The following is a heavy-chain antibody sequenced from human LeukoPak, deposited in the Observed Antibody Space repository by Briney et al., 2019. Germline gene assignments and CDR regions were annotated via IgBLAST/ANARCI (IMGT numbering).Heavy chain of an antibody. CDR3: ARDDYYDILTGLPGLDY. CDR1: GFTFSSYS. J-gene: IGHJ4*02. CDR2: ISSSSSYI. Sequence: GGSLRLSCAASGFTFSSYSMNWVRQAPGKGLKWVSSISSSSSYIYYADSVKGRFTISRDNAKNSLYLQMNSLRAEDTAVYYCARDDYYDILTGLPGLDYWGQGTLVTVSS. V-gene: IGHV3-21*01. D-gene: IGHD3-9*01.